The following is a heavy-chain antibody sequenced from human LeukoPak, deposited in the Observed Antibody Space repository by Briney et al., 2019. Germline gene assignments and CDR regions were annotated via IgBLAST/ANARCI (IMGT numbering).Heavy chain of an antibody. CDR2: IYTSGST. V-gene: IGHV4-61*02. D-gene: IGHD1-26*01. CDR3: ATNDGSGSYYGGGDY. J-gene: IGHJ4*02. Sequence: SQTLPLTCTVSGGSISSGSYYWSWIRQPAGKGLEWIGRIYTSGSTNYNPSLKSRVTISVDTSKNQFSLKLSSVTAADTAVYYCATNDGSGSYYGGGDYWGQGTLATVSS. CDR1: GGSISSGSYY.